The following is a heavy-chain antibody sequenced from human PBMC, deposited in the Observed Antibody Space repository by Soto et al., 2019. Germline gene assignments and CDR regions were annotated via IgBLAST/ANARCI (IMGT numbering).Heavy chain of an antibody. CDR2: INPNSGGT. J-gene: IGHJ6*02. Sequence: ASVKVSCKASGGTFSSYAATWVRQAPGQGLEWMGWINPNSGGTNYAQKFQGRVTMTRDTSISTAYMELSRLRSDDTAVYYCARDYYYGMDVWGQGTTVTVSS. CDR3: ARDYYYGMDV. CDR1: GGTFSSYA. V-gene: IGHV1-2*02.